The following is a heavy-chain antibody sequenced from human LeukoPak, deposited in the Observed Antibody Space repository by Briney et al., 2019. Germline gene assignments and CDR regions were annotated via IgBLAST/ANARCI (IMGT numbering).Heavy chain of an antibody. J-gene: IGHJ1*01. CDR3: ARVKGFVEDT. CDR1: GGSISSYY. V-gene: IGHV4-59*08. D-gene: IGHD3-3*01. CDR2: IYYSGST. Sequence: SETLSLTCTVSGGSISSYYWSWIRQPPGKGLEWIGYIYYSGSTNYNPSLKSRVTISVDTSKNQFSLKLSSVTAADTAVYYCARVKGFVEDTWGQGTLVTVSS.